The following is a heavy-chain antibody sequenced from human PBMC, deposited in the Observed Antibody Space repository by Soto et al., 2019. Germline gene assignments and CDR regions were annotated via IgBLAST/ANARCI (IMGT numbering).Heavy chain of an antibody. J-gene: IGHJ4*02. CDR1: GYTFTSYD. CDR3: ARSRGRGGYESGY. Sequence: ASVKVSCKASGYTFTSYDINWVRQATGQGLEWMGWINPNSGNTGYAQKFQGRVTMTRNTSISTAYMELSRLRSEDTAVYYCARSRGRGGYESGYWGQGTLVTVSS. D-gene: IGHD5-12*01. CDR2: INPNSGNT. V-gene: IGHV1-8*01.